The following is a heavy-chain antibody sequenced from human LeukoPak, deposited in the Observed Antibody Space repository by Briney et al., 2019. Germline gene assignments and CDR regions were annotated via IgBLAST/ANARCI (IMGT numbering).Heavy chain of an antibody. CDR3: ARETDYGSGRLDY. V-gene: IGHV1-69*01. Sequence: RASVKVSCKASGGTFSSYAISWVRQAPGQGLEWMGGIIPIFGTANYAQKFQGRVTITADESTSTAYMELSSLRSEDTAVYYCARETDYGSGRLDYWGQGTLVTVSS. D-gene: IGHD3-10*01. CDR1: GGTFSSYA. CDR2: IIPIFGTA. J-gene: IGHJ4*02.